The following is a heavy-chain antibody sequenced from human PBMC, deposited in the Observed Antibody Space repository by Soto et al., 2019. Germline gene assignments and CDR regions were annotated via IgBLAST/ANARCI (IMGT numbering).Heavy chain of an antibody. CDR1: GYTFTSYG. Sequence: ASVKVSCKASGYTFTSYGISWVRQAPEQGLEWMGWISAYNANTNYAQKLQGRVTMTTDTSTSTSYMELRSLRSDDTAVYFCARDRLGATGDYWGQGTLVTVSS. V-gene: IGHV1-18*01. CDR2: ISAYNANT. D-gene: IGHD1-26*01. CDR3: ARDRLGATGDY. J-gene: IGHJ4*02.